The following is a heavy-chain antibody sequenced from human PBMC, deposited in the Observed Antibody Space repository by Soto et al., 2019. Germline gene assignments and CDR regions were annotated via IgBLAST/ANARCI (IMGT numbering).Heavy chain of an antibody. CDR3: ARIIAAAGGRRYFDL. V-gene: IGHV3-11*05. J-gene: IGHJ2*01. Sequence: QVQLVESGGGLVKPGGSLRLSCAASGFTFSDYYMSWIRRAPGKGLEWVSYINSSSTYTNYADSVKGRFTISRDNAKNSLYPQMNSLRAEDTALYYCARIIAAAGGRRYFDLWGRGTLVTVSS. D-gene: IGHD6-13*01. CDR2: INSSSTYT. CDR1: GFTFSDYY.